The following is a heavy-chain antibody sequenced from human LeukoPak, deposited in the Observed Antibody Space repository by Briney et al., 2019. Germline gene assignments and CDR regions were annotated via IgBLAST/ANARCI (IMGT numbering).Heavy chain of an antibody. CDR2: ISSSSSYI. V-gene: IGHV3-21*01. CDR3: ASQGATGFPRA. Sequence: GGSLRLSCAASGFTFSSYSMNWVRQAPGKGLEWVSSISSSSSYIYYADSVKGRFTISRDNAKNSLYLRMNSLRAEDTAVYYCASQGATGFPRAWGQGTLVTVSS. J-gene: IGHJ4*02. D-gene: IGHD1-26*01. CDR1: GFTFSSYS.